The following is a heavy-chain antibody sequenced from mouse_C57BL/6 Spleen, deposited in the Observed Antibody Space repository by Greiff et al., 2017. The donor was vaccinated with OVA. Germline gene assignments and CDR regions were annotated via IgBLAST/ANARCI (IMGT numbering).Heavy chain of an antibody. CDR3: ARCSSVYRSWFAY. Sequence: VQLQQSGPELVKPGASVKISCKASGYAFSSSWMNWVKQRPGKGLEWIGRIYPGDGDTNYNGKFKGEATLTADKTSSTAYMQRNSLTSEDSAVYSCARCSSVYRSWFAYWGQGTLVTVSA. CDR2: IYPGDGDT. CDR1: GYAFSSSW. D-gene: IGHD3-2*02. J-gene: IGHJ3*01. V-gene: IGHV1-82*01.